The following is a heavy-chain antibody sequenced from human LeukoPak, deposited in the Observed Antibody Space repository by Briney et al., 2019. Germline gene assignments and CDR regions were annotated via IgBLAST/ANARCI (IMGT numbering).Heavy chain of an antibody. Sequence: SETLSLTCTVPGGSISSSSYYWGWIRQPPGKGLEWIGSIYYSGSTYYNPSLKSRVTISVDTSKNQFSLKLSSVTAADTAVYYCARQGYCSSTSCSLFDYWGQGTLVTVSS. V-gene: IGHV4-39*01. J-gene: IGHJ4*02. CDR3: ARQGYCSSTSCSLFDY. D-gene: IGHD2-2*01. CDR2: IYYSGST. CDR1: GGSISSSSYY.